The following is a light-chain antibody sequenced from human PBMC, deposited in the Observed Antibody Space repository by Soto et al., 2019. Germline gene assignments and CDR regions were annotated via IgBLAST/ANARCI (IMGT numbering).Light chain of an antibody. V-gene: IGKV3-15*01. CDR3: QQYNNWPLT. CDR1: QSVSTN. J-gene: IGKJ4*01. Sequence: EVVVTQSPATLSVSPGERVTLSCRASQSVSTNLAWYQQKPGQAPRHLISGASTRATDIPARFSGSGSGTXXTLTIXSXQSEDLAVYYCQQYNNWPLTFGGGTKVEIK. CDR2: GAS.